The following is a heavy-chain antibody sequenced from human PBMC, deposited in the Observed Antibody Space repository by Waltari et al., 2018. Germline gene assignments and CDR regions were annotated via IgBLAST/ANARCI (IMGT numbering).Heavy chain of an antibody. CDR3: ARENSSGYYTFESYYYYGMDV. Sequence: QVQLQESGPGLVKPSETLSLTCAVSGYSISSGYYWGWIRQPPGKGLEWIGSIYHSGSTYYNPSRKSRVTISVDTSKNQFSLKLSSVTAADTAVYYCARENSSGYYTFESYYYYGMDVWGQGTTVTVSS. V-gene: IGHV4-38-2*02. J-gene: IGHJ6*02. CDR2: IYHSGST. CDR1: GYSISSGYY. D-gene: IGHD3-22*01.